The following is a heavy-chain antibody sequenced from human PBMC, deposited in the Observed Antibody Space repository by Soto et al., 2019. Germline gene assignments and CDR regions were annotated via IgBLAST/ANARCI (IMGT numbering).Heavy chain of an antibody. J-gene: IGHJ6*02. CDR3: ARGGYGMDV. CDR1: GGFSSSYY. CDR2: IYYSGST. V-gene: IGHV4-59*01. Sequence: SETLSLTCTVSGGFSSSYYWSWIRQPPGKGLELIGYIYYSGSTKYNPSLKSRVTISMDTSKNQFSLKLSSVTAADTAVYYCARGGYGMDVWGQGTTVTVSS.